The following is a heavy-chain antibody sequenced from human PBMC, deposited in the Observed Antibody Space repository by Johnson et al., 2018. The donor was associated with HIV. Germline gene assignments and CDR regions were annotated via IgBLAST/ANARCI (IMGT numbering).Heavy chain of an antibody. V-gene: IGHV3-23*04. D-gene: IGHD1-26*01. Sequence: VQLVESGGGLVQPGGSLRLSCAASGFTFSSYAMSWVRQAPGKGLEWVSAISGSGGSTYYADSVKGRFTISKDNSKNTLYLQMNSLRTEDTAVYYCARGYSGSDDAFEIWGQGTMVTVSS. CDR3: ARGYSGSDDAFEI. CDR2: ISGSGGST. CDR1: GFTFSSYA. J-gene: IGHJ3*02.